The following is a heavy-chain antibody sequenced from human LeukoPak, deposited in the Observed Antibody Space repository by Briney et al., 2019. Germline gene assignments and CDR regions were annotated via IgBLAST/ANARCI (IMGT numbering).Heavy chain of an antibody. CDR2: IHTSGDT. J-gene: IGHJ6*03. CDR3: ARHAADYYYMDV. Sequence: SETLSLTCTVSGDSIRNYYWSWIRQPPGKELEWIAFIHTSGDTNYNPSLKTRATISVDMSKNQFSLRLGSVTAADTAVYYCARHAADYYYMDVWGQGTTVTVSS. V-gene: IGHV4-4*09. CDR1: GDSIRNYY. D-gene: IGHD6-25*01.